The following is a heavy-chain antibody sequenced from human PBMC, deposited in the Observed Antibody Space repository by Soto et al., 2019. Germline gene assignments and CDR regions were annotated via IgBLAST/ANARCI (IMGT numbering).Heavy chain of an antibody. J-gene: IGHJ6*02. V-gene: IGHV1-8*02. D-gene: IGHD6-13*01. CDR1: CYYFTAYD. Sequence: SVKVSFKASCYYFTAYDINWVRQASGQGLEWMGWMNPINGAAGSARRFQGRISMTRNTATGTAYLELTSLRSDDSAVYYCGRGPSPRAPAGGTPYYYAMDVWGQGTTVTVSS. CDR3: GRGPSPRAPAGGTPYYYAMDV. CDR2: MNPINGAA.